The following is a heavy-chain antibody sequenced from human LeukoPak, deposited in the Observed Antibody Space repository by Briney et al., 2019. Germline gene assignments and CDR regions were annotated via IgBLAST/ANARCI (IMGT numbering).Heavy chain of an antibody. CDR3: ARGVVVAGLRYYFDS. V-gene: IGHV4-4*07. CDR2: IYSTGST. Sequence: SETLSLTCTVSGGSISSYHWSWIRQPAGKGLEWIGRIYSTGSTKYSPSLESRLTMSLDTSKDQFSLKLTSVTAADTAVYYCARGVVVAGLRYYFDSWGQGSLVSVSS. CDR1: GGSISSYH. J-gene: IGHJ4*02. D-gene: IGHD6-19*01.